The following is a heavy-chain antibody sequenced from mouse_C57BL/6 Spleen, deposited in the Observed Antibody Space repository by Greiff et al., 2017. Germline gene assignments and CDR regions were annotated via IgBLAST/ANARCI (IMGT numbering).Heavy chain of an antibody. CDR2: IDPSDSYT. Sequence: VKLQQPGAELVKPGASVKLSCKASGYTFTSYWMQWVKQRPGQGLEWIGEIDPSDSYTNYNQKFKGKATLTVDTSSSTAYMQLSSLTSEDSAVYYCARRGFYAMDYWGQGTSVTVSS. V-gene: IGHV1-50*01. CDR3: ARRGFYAMDY. D-gene: IGHD3-1*01. CDR1: GYTFTSYW. J-gene: IGHJ4*01.